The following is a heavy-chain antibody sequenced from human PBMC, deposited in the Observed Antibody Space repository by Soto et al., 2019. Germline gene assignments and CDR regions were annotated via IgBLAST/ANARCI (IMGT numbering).Heavy chain of an antibody. Sequence: EVQLLESGGDLVQPGGSLRLSCAASGLNFNDYAMTWVRQAPGKGLEWVSSVSTRGDITYYSDSVKGRFTISRDNSKNTLFLHMNSLSAEDTALYYCARGDRGGSGSPASYYYSGLDVWGQGTTVTVSS. J-gene: IGHJ6*02. CDR1: GLNFNDYA. CDR2: VSTRGDIT. V-gene: IGHV3-23*01. CDR3: ARGDRGGSGSPASYYYSGLDV. D-gene: IGHD3-10*01.